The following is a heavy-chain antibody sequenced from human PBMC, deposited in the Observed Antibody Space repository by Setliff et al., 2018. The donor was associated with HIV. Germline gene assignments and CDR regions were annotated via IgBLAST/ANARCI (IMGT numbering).Heavy chain of an antibody. Sequence: ASVKVSCKASRYTFTGYYMHWVRQAPGQGLEWMGWINPNSGGTNYAQKFQGRVTMTRDTSISTAYMELSRLRSGDTAVYYCARGMDDSSGYYYGYYDYYMDVWGKGTTVTVS. D-gene: IGHD3-22*01. CDR1: RYTFTGYY. V-gene: IGHV1-2*02. CDR2: INPNSGGT. J-gene: IGHJ6*03. CDR3: ARGMDDSSGYYYGYYDYYMDV.